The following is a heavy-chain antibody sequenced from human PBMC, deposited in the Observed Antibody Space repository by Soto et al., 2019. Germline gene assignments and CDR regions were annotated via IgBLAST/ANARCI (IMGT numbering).Heavy chain of an antibody. CDR3: ARPISTSTSPGNPYSGMDV. Sequence: QVQLVQSGAEVKKPGSSVKVSCKVSGGTFSSYAISWVRQAPGQGLEWMGGIIPIFDTTNYAQSLQGRVTITADESTSTAYMELDSLRSEDTAIYYCARPISTSTSPGNPYSGMDVWGQGPTVTVSS. J-gene: IGHJ6*02. CDR1: GGTFSSYA. D-gene: IGHD1-1*01. V-gene: IGHV1-69*01. CDR2: IIPIFDTT.